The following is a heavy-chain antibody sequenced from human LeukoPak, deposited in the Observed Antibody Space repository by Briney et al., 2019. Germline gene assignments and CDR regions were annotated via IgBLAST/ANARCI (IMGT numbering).Heavy chain of an antibody. Sequence: GGSLRLSCAASGFTFSSYWMSWVRQAPGKGLEWVANIKQDGSEKYYVDSVKGRFTISRDNAKNSLYLQMNSLRAEDTAVYYCARGAAAGHYYYYYYMDVWGKGTTVTVSS. V-gene: IGHV3-7*01. CDR2: IKQDGSEK. D-gene: IGHD6-13*01. CDR3: ARGAAAGHYYYYYYMDV. J-gene: IGHJ6*03. CDR1: GFTFSSYW.